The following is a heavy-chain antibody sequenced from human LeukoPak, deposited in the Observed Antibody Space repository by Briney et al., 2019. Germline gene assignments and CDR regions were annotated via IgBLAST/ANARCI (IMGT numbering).Heavy chain of an antibody. V-gene: IGHV3-48*04. J-gene: IGHJ4*02. Sequence: GGSLRLSCAASGFTFSSYSMNWVRQAPGKGLEWLSYISSTSSAIYYADSLKGRFTISRDNAKNSLYLQMDSLRAEDTAVYYCARVIGSYGDSAYWGQGTLVTVAS. D-gene: IGHD3-16*01. CDR1: GFTFSSYS. CDR3: ARVIGSYGDSAY. CDR2: ISSTSSAI.